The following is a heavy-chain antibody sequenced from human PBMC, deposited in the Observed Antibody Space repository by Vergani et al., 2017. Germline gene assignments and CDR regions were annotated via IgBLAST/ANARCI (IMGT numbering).Heavy chain of an antibody. CDR2: ISGSGGRT. D-gene: IGHD2-2*01. CDR3: AKGDSVVVPAAMGKGYSYGNAIDI. J-gene: IGHJ3*02. V-gene: IGHV3-23*01. CDR1: GFTFSSYA. Sequence: EVQLLESGGSLKQPGGSVRLSCAASGFTFSSYAMSWVRQAPGKGLEWVSAISGSGGRTYYADSVKGRFTISRDNSKNTLYLQMNSLRAEDTAVYYCAKGDSVVVPAAMGKGYSYGNAIDIWGQGTMVTVSS.